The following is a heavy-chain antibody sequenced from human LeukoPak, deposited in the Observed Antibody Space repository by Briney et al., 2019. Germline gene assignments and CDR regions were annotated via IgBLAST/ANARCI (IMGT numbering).Heavy chain of an antibody. Sequence: GGSLRLSCAASGFTFSSYAMSWVRQAPGKGLEWVSAISGSGGSTYYADSVKGRFTISRDNSKNTLYLQMNSLRAEDTAVYYCAKDAVERITIFGVLDYWGQGTLVTVSS. CDR2: ISGSGGST. CDR3: AKDAVERITIFGVLDY. CDR1: GFTFSSYA. D-gene: IGHD3-3*01. J-gene: IGHJ4*02. V-gene: IGHV3-23*01.